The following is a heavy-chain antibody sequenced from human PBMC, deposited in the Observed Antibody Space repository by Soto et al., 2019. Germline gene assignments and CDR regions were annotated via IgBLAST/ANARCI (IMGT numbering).Heavy chain of an antibody. J-gene: IGHJ6*02. CDR2: ISYDGSNK. D-gene: IGHD3-22*01. CDR1: GFTYSSYA. Sequence: QVQLVESGGGVVQPGRSLRLSCAASGFTYSSYAMHWVRQAPGKGLEWEAVISYDGSNKYYADSVKGRFTISRDNSKNTLYLRMSSLRAEDTAVYYCAREGASSGYYYYYYGMDVWGQGTTVTVSS. V-gene: IGHV3-30-3*01. CDR3: AREGASSGYYYYYYGMDV.